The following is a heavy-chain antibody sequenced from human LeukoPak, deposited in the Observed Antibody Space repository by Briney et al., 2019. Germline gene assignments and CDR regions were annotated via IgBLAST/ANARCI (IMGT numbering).Heavy chain of an antibody. V-gene: IGHV1-8*01. CDR3: ARRADYYDSSSYYF. J-gene: IGHJ4*02. CDR1: GYTFTSYD. D-gene: IGHD3-22*01. Sequence: EASVKVSCKASGYTFTSYDINWVRQATGQGLEWMGWINPNSGNTGYAQKFQGRVTMTRDTSISTAYMELTGLRSDDTAVYYCARRADYYDSSSYYFWGQGTLVTVSS. CDR2: INPNSGNT.